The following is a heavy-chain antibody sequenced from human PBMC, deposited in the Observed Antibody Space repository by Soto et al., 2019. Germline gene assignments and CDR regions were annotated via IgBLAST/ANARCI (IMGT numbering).Heavy chain of an antibody. CDR3: ARPDIRQRSSHYYYAMEV. CDR2: INPNSGGT. V-gene: IGHV1-2*02. D-gene: IGHD3-9*01. J-gene: IGHJ6*02. CDR1: GYTFTGYY. Sequence: ASVKVSCKASGYTFTGYYMHWVRQAPGQGLEWMGWINPNSGGTNYAQKFQGRVTMTRDTSISTAYMELSRLRSDDTAVYYCARPDIRQRSSHYYYAMEVWGQGTTVTVSS.